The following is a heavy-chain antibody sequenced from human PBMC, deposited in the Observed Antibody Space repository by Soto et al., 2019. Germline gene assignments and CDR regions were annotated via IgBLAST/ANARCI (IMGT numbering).Heavy chain of an antibody. CDR2: ISAYNGNT. CDR1: GYTFTSYG. D-gene: IGHD3-22*01. V-gene: IGHV1-18*01. Sequence: ASVKVSCKASGYTFTSYGISWVRQAPGQGLEWMGWISAYNGNTNYAQKLQGRVTMTTDTSTSTAYMELRSLRSAADTAVYYCARELSPVDYDSSGPVGGWGQGTLVTVSS. J-gene: IGHJ4*02. CDR3: ARELSPVDYDSSGPVGG.